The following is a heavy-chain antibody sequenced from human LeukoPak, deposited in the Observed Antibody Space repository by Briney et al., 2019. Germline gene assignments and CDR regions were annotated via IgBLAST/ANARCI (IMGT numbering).Heavy chain of an antibody. J-gene: IGHJ4*02. V-gene: IGHV4-61*01. D-gene: IGHD6-19*01. CDR1: GGSVSSNSYY. CDR2: IDYTESA. CDR3: ARIPVAKTFDY. Sequence: PSETLSLTCTVSGGSVSSNSYYWSWVRQPPGKGLEWIGFIDYTESANYNPSLKSRVTISLDTSKNQFSVKVMSVTAADTAVHYCARIPVAKTFDYWGQGTLVTVSS.